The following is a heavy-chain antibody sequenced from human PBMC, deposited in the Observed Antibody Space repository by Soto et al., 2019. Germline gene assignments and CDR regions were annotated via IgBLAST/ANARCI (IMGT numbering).Heavy chain of an antibody. CDR3: ARDGHGMDV. CDR2: IFFTGSA. J-gene: IGHJ6*02. CDR1: GGSISDYY. Sequence: SETLSLTCTVSGGSISDYYWSWIRQPPGKGLEWIGKIFFTGSAHYNPSLRNRVTMSVDTSKDQFSLTLTSVTAADTAVYYCARDGHGMDVWGQGTMVTVSS. V-gene: IGHV4-59*01.